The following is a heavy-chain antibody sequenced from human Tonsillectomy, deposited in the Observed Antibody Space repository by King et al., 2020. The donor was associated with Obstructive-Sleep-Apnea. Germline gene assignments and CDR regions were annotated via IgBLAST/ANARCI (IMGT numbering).Heavy chain of an antibody. V-gene: IGHV1-2*04. Sequence: QLVQSGAEVKKPGASVKVSCKASGYTFTGYYIHWLRQAPGQGLEWMGWIDPHSGDTNYAQKFQGWVTLTRDPSLSTAYMELSRLKFDDTAVYYCARNSGYDYAIDYWGQGTLVTVSS. CDR1: GYTFTGYY. J-gene: IGHJ4*02. CDR2: IDPHSGDT. CDR3: ARNSGYDYAIDY. D-gene: IGHD5-12*01.